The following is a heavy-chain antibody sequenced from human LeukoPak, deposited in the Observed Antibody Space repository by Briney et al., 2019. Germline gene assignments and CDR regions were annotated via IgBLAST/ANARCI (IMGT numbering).Heavy chain of an antibody. V-gene: IGHV3-48*01. CDR1: GFTFSSYS. D-gene: IGHD2-21*01. Sequence: QAGGSLRLSCAASGFTFSSYSMNWVRQAPGKGLEWVSYISSSSSTIYYADSVKGRFTISRDNSKSTLFLQMNSLRGEDTAIYYCAKDLLSLPIPIDAFDIWGQGTMVTVSS. CDR2: ISSSSSTI. J-gene: IGHJ3*02. CDR3: AKDLLSLPIPIDAFDI.